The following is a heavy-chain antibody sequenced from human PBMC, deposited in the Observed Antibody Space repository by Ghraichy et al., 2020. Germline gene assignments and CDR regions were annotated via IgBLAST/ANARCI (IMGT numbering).Heavy chain of an antibody. CDR3: AKDPVRTVPQSSPSGLDAFDI. CDR2: ISGSGGST. J-gene: IGHJ3*02. D-gene: IGHD1-26*01. V-gene: IGHV3-23*01. Sequence: GGSLRLSCAASGFTFSSYAMSWVRQAPGKGLEWVSAISGSGGSTYYADSVKGRFTISRDNSKNTLYLQMNSLRAEDTAVYYCAKDPVRTVPQSSPSGLDAFDIWGQGTMVTVSS. CDR1: GFTFSSYA.